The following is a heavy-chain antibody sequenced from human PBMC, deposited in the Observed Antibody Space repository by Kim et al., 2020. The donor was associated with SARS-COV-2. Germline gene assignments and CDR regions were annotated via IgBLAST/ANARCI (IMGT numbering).Heavy chain of an antibody. CDR2: IYYSGST. D-gene: IGHD1-7*01. V-gene: IGHV4-59*01. J-gene: IGHJ3*02. CDR1: GGSISSYY. CDR3: ARVPVDWNYDTADDAFDI. Sequence: SETLSLTCTVSGGSISSYYWSWIRQPPGKGLEWIGYIYYSGSTNYNPSLKSRVTISVDTSKNQFSLKLSSVTAADTAVYYCARVPVDWNYDTADDAFDIWGQGTMVTVSS.